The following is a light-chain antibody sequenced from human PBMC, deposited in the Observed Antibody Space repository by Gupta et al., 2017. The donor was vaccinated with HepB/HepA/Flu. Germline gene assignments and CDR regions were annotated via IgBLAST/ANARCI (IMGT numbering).Light chain of an antibody. J-gene: IGKJ5*01. CDR2: GAS. CDR3: QQYNNWPFT. Sequence: EIVMTQSPATLSVSPGDRGTLSCRASQSVTSYLAWYQQKPGQAPRLLIYGASTRATGIPARFSGSGSGTEFTLTISSLQSEDFAVYYCQQYNNWPFTFGQGTRLEIK. V-gene: IGKV3-15*01. CDR1: QSVTSY.